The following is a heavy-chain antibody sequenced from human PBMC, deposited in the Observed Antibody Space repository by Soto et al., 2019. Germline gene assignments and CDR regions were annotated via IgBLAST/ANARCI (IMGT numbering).Heavy chain of an antibody. CDR1: GVSMRNSY. CDR3: ARGGGVPALGDP. D-gene: IGHD3-16*01. J-gene: IGHJ5*02. CDR2: ISTSGNT. V-gene: IGHV4-4*07. Sequence: QVQLEESGPGLVKPSETLSLICSVSGVSMRNSYWTWIRQPAGKGLEWIGRISTSGNTNYNPSLNSRLTMSVDTSRNQVSLKLTSVTAADTAVYYCARGGGVPALGDPWGQGTLVTVSS.